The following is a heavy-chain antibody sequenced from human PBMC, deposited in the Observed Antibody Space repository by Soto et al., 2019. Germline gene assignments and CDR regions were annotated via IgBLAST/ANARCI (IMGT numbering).Heavy chain of an antibody. CDR3: ARPVSRYPDEIPANSSSWYGLWSSGWDDAFDI. D-gene: IGHD6-13*01. V-gene: IGHV5-51*01. CDR2: IYPGDSDT. J-gene: IGHJ3*02. Sequence: GESLKISCKGSGYSFTSYWIGWVRQMPGKGLEWMGIIYPGDSDTRYSPSFQGQVTISADKSISTAYLQWSSLKASDTAMYYCARPVSRYPDEIPANSSSWYGLWSSGWDDAFDIWGQGTMVTVSS. CDR1: GYSFTSYW.